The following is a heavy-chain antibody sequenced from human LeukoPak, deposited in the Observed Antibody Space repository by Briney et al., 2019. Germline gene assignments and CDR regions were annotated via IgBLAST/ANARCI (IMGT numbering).Heavy chain of an antibody. V-gene: IGHV3-15*01. CDR2: IQGKNEGGTT. Sequence: GGSLRLSCTASGFIFSNAWMSWVRQAPGKGLKWVGRIQGKNEGGTTDYAAPVKGRFSISRDDSKNTLYLQMNSLKTEDTAVYYCTTSTYGDYVVVDYWGQGTLVTVSS. J-gene: IGHJ4*02. D-gene: IGHD4-17*01. CDR1: GFIFSNAW. CDR3: TTSTYGDYVVVDY.